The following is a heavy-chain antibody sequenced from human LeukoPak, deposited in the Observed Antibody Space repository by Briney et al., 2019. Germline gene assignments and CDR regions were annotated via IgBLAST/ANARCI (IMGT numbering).Heavy chain of an antibody. V-gene: IGHV1-2*06. J-gene: IGHJ4*02. CDR2: INPNSGGT. CDR1: GYTFTGYY. Sequence: ASVKVSCKASGYTFTGYYMHWVRQAPGQGLEWMGRINPNSGGTNYAQKFQGRVTMTRDTSISTAYMELSRLRSDDTAVYYCAWSAEERELSNYWGQGTLVTVSS. D-gene: IGHD1-26*01. CDR3: AWSAEERELSNY.